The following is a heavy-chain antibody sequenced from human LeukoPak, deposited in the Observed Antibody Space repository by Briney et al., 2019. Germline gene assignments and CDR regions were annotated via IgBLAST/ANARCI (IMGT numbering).Heavy chain of an antibody. CDR3: ARAYSSSWYYFDY. J-gene: IGHJ4*02. CDR1: SYSISSNNW. CDR2: TYTSGST. D-gene: IGHD6-13*01. V-gene: IGHV4-28*03. Sequence: ETLSLTCAVSSYSISSNNWWGWIRQPPGKGLEWIGRTYTSGSTNYNPSLKSRVTMSVDTSKNQFSLKLISVTAADTAVYYCARAYSSSWYYFDYWGQGTLVTVSS.